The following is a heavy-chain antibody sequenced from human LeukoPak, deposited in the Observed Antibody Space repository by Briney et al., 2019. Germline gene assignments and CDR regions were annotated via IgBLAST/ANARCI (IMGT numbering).Heavy chain of an antibody. CDR1: GGSFSGYY. Sequence: PSETLSLNCAVYGGSFSGYYWSWIRQPPGKGLEGIGSIYHSGSTYYNPSLKSRVTISVDTFKNQFSLKLSAVTAADTAVYYCERHTAARRGGSFDYWGQGTLVTVSS. CDR3: ERHTAARRGGSFDY. J-gene: IGHJ4*02. CDR2: IYHSGST. V-gene: IGHV4-34*01. D-gene: IGHD6-6*01.